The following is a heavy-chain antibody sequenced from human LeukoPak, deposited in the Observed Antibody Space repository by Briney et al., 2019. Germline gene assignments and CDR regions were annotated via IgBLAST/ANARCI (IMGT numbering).Heavy chain of an antibody. CDR3: ARFTVTLIFDY. CDR1: GFTFSSYS. V-gene: IGHV3-21*01. Sequence: GGTLRLSCAAYGFTFSSYSMSWVRQAPGKGLEWVSSISSSSSYIYYADSLKGRYTISRDNAKNSLYLQMNSLRAEDTAVYYCARFTVTLIFDYCGQGTLVTVSS. J-gene: IGHJ4*02. CDR2: ISSSSSYI. D-gene: IGHD4-17*01.